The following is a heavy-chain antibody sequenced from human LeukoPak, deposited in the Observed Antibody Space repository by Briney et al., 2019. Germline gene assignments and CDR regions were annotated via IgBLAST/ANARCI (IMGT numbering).Heavy chain of an antibody. V-gene: IGHV4-34*01. J-gene: IGHJ4*02. CDR2: INHSGST. D-gene: IGHD5-18*01. Sequence: SETLSLTCAVYGGSFSGYYRSWIRQPPGKGLEWIGEINHSGSTNYNPSLKSRVTISVDTSKNQFSLKLSSVTAADTAVYYCARGGQLWLGHDYWGQGTLVTVSS. CDR1: GGSFSGYY. CDR3: ARGGQLWLGHDY.